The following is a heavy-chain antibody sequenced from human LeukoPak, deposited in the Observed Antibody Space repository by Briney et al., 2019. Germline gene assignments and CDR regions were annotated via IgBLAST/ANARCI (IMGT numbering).Heavy chain of an antibody. CDR1: GFTFSSYD. CDR3: AESSGNYLYFDY. D-gene: IGHD3-10*01. Sequence: GGSLRLSCAASGFTFSSYDMHWVRHATGKGLEWVSAIGTAGDTYYPGSVKGRFTISRENAKNTLYLQMNSLRAEDTAVYYCAESSGNYLYFDYWGQGTLVTVSS. V-gene: IGHV3-13*01. J-gene: IGHJ4*02. CDR2: IGTAGDT.